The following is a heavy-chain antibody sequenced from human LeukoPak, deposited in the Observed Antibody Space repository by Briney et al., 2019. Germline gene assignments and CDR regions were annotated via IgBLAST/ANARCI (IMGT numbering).Heavy chain of an antibody. D-gene: IGHD2-21*01. V-gene: IGHV3-30-3*01. CDR2: ITYDGSNK. CDR3: VRGSVTYSGGYFQH. CDR1: GFTFSSFV. J-gene: IGHJ1*01. Sequence: PGGSLRLSCADSGFTFSSFVMHWVRQAPGKGLEWVALITYDGSNKYYADSVRGRFTITRDSSKNTLDLQMNALRAEDTAVYYCVRGSVTYSGGYFQHWGQGTLVTVSS.